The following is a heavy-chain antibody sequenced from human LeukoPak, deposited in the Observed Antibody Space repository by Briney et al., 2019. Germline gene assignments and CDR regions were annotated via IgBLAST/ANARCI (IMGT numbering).Heavy chain of an antibody. CDR3: ARDNEDSSGYSSGY. CDR1: GGSISSGSYY. J-gene: IGHJ4*02. CDR2: IYTSGST. D-gene: IGHD3-22*01. Sequence: PSETLSLTCTVSGGSISSGSYYWSWIRQPAGKGLEWIGRIYTSGSTNYNPSLKSRLTISVDTSKNQSSLKLSSVTAADTAVYYCARDNEDSSGYSSGYWGQGTLVTVSS. V-gene: IGHV4-61*02.